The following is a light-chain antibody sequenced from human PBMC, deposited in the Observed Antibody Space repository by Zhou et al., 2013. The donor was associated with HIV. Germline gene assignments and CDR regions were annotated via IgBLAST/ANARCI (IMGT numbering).Light chain of an antibody. CDR3: QQYNNWPPIT. CDR2: GAS. J-gene: IGKJ5*01. Sequence: VVMTQSPATLSVSPGERATLSCRASQSIGSNLAWYQQRPGQAPRLLIYGASTRASGIPAKFSGSGSGTEFTLTISSLQSEDFAVYYCQQYNNWPPITFGQGTRLEIK. V-gene: IGKV3-15*01. CDR1: QSIGSN.